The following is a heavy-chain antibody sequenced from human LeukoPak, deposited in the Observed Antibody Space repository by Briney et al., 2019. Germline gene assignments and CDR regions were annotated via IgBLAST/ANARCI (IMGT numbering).Heavy chain of an antibody. CDR2: INHSGST. V-gene: IGHV4-34*01. J-gene: IGHJ5*02. Sequence: SETLSLTCAVYGGSFSGYYWSWIRQPPGKGLEWIGEINHSGSTNYNPSLQSRVTISVDTSKNQFSLKLSSVTAADTAVYYCARGGDSYGSPGWFDPWGQGTLVIVSS. D-gene: IGHD5-18*01. CDR3: ARGGDSYGSPGWFDP. CDR1: GGSFSGYY.